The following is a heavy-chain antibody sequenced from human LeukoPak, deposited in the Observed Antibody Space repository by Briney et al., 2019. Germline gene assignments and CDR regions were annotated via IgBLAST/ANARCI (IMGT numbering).Heavy chain of an antibody. CDR1: GFTFNNYG. D-gene: IGHD6-13*01. CDR3: ARVSDPKIAAAGLDY. Sequence: GGSLRLSCAASGFTFNNYGMHWVRQAPGKGLEWVAVISYDGSNKYYADSVKGRFTISRDNSKNTLYLQMNSLRAEDTAVYYCARVSDPKIAAAGLDYWGQGTLVTVSS. V-gene: IGHV3-30*19. CDR2: ISYDGSNK. J-gene: IGHJ4*02.